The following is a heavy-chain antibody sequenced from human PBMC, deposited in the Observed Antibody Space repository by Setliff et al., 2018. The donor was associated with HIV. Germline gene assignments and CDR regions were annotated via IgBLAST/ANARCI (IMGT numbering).Heavy chain of an antibody. CDR2: INPNSGGT. Sequence: ASVKVSCKASGYTFTVYYMHWVRQAPGQGLEWMGRINPNSGGTNYAQKFQGRVTMTRDTSISTAYMELSRLRSDDTAVYYCARDPAYDDVWGRYRYGHYFDYWRQGTLVTVSS. CDR3: ARDPAYDDVWGRYRYGHYFDY. D-gene: IGHD3-16*02. V-gene: IGHV1-2*06. J-gene: IGHJ4*02. CDR1: GYTFTVYY.